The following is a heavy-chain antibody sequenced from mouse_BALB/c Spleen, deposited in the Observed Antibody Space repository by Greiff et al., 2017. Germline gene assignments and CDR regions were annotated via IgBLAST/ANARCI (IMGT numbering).Heavy chain of an antibody. D-gene: IGHD1-1*01. Sequence: VKLVESGAELARPGASVKMSCKASGYTFNSYTMHWVKQRPGQGLEWIGYINPSSGYTNYNQKFKDKATLTADKSSSTAYMQLSSRTSEDSAVYYCARMCYYVSNCFDYWGQGTTLTVSA. J-gene: IGHJ2*01. V-gene: IGHV1-4*01. CDR1: GYTFNSYT. CDR2: INPSSGYT. CDR3: ARMCYYVSNCFDY.